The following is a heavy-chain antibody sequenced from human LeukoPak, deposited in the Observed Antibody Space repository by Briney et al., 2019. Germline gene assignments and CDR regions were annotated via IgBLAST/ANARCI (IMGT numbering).Heavy chain of an antibody. J-gene: IGHJ4*02. V-gene: IGHV1-69*01. CDR3: ASACRSSTRVDY. D-gene: IGHD2-2*01. CDR1: GGTFSSYA. Sequence: SVKVFCKASGGTFSSYAISWVRQAPGQGLEWMEEIIPIFGTANYAQKFQGRVTITADESTSTAYMELSSMRVEDTAVYCCASACRSSTRVDYWGQGTLVTVSS. CDR2: IIPIFGTA.